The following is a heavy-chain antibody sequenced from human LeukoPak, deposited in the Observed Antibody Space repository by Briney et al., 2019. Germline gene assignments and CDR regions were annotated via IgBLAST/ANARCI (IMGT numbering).Heavy chain of an antibody. V-gene: IGHV3-64D*06. D-gene: IGHD6-13*01. CDR3: VNGDQSSWYRTLLY. CDR2: ISSNGGST. J-gene: IGHJ4*02. Sequence: GGSLRLSCAASGFTFSSYAMHWVRQAPGKGLEYVSAISSNGGSTYYADSVKGRFTISRDNSKNTLYLQMSSLRAEDTAMYYCVNGDQSSWYRTLLYWGQGTLVTVSS. CDR1: GFTFSSYA.